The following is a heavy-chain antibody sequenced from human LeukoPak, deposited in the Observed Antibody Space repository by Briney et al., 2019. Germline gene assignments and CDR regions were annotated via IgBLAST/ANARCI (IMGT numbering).Heavy chain of an antibody. CDR2: ISSSSSYI. D-gene: IGHD3-10*01. CDR3: ARDYYGSGSHCCHMDV. J-gene: IGHJ6*03. V-gene: IGHV3-21*01. Sequence: GGSLRLSCAASGFTFSSYSMNWVRQAPGKGLEWVSSISSSSSYIYYADSVKGRFTISRDNAKNSLYLQMNSLRAEDTAVYYCARDYYGSGSHCCHMDVWGKGTTITVS. CDR1: GFTFSSYS.